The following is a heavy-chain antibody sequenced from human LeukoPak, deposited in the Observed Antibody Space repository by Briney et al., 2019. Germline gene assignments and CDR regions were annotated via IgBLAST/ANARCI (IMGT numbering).Heavy chain of an antibody. D-gene: IGHD5-18*01. CDR1: GLTVSSNY. J-gene: IGHJ4*02. CDR2: IYSGGST. V-gene: IGHV3-66*01. CDR3: AKDWGYTTMVSYYFDY. Sequence: PGGSLRLSCAASGLTVSSNYMSWVRQAPGKGLEWVSVIYSGGSTYYADSVKGRFTISRDNSKNTLYLQMNSLRAEDTAVYYCAKDWGYTTMVSYYFDYWGQGALVTVSS.